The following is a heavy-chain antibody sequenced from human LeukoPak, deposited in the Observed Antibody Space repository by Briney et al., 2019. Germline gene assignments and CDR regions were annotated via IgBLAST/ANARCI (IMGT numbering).Heavy chain of an antibody. CDR3: AKEGGGYDSSGSDAFDI. D-gene: IGHD3-22*01. CDR2: IRYDGSNK. Sequence: GGSLRLSCAASGSSFSIYGMHWVRQAPGKGLEWVTFIRYDGSNKYYAVSVKGRFTISRDNSKNTLYLQMNSLRAEDTAVYYCAKEGGGYDSSGSDAFDIWGQGTMVTVSS. CDR1: GSSFSIYG. J-gene: IGHJ3*02. V-gene: IGHV3-30*02.